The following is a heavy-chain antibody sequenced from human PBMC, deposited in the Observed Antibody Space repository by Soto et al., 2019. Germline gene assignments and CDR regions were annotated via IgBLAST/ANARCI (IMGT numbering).Heavy chain of an antibody. J-gene: IGHJ4*02. CDR2: ISSSGSGT. CDR1: GYSFSSYE. CDR3: VRDLHEPLASDALRVAN. Sequence: PVGSLRLSCAASGYSFSSYEMHWVRQAPGKGLEWISYISSSGSGTYYADSVQGRFTMSRDNTKNSMSLQMNSLRAEDTAIYYCVRDLHEPLASDALRVANWGQGTQVTVSS. V-gene: IGHV3-48*03. D-gene: IGHD2-15*01.